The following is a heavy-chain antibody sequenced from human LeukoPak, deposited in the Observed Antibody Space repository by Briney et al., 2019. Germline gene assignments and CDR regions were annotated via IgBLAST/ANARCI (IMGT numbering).Heavy chain of an antibody. CDR3: ARLGGYDYSNGLRNYYFDY. J-gene: IGHJ4*02. CDR2: IIPIFGTA. V-gene: IGHV1-69*05. D-gene: IGHD4-11*01. Sequence: ASVKVSCKASGGTFSSYAISWVRQAPGQGLERMGGIIPIFGTANYAQKFQGRVTITTDESTSTAYMELSSLRSEDTAVYYCARLGGYDYSNGLRNYYFDYWGQGTLVTVSS. CDR1: GGTFSSYA.